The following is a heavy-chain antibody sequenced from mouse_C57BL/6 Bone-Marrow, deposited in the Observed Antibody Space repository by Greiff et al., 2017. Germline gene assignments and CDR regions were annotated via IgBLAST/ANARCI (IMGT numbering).Heavy chain of an antibody. CDR1: GYTFTNYW. V-gene: IGHV1-63*01. CDR2: IYPGGGYT. CDR3: VLRGGYDYDVIAY. D-gene: IGHD2-4*01. J-gene: IGHJ3*01. Sequence: VQLQQSGAELVRPGTSVKMSCKASGYTFTNYWIGWAKQRPGHGLEWIGDIYPGGGYTNYNEKFKGKATLTADKSSSTAYMQFSSLTSEDSAIYYCVLRGGYDYDVIAYWGQGTLVTVSA.